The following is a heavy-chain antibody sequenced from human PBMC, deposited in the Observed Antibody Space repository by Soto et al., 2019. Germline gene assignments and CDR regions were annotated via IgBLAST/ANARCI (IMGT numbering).Heavy chain of an antibody. CDR3: ARHGGDFWSPRQYYFDY. D-gene: IGHD3-3*01. J-gene: IGHJ4*02. Sequence: GGSLRLSCAASGFTVSSNYMSWVRQAPGKGLEWVSVIYSGGSTYYADSVKGRFTISRDNSKNTLYLQMNSLRAEDTAVYYCARHGGDFWSPRQYYFDYWGQGTLVTVSS. V-gene: IGHV3-66*04. CDR1: GFTVSSNY. CDR2: IYSGGST.